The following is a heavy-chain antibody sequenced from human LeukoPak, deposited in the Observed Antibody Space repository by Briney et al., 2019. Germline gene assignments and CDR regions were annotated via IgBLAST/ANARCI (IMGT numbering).Heavy chain of an antibody. J-gene: IGHJ4*02. V-gene: IGHV4-59*12. CDR3: ARGESH. CDR2: ISYSEST. D-gene: IGHD3-10*01. CDR1: GGSISSYS. Sequence: PSETLSLTCSVSGGSISSYSWTWIRQSPGKGLEWIGNISYSESTNYNPSLKSRVTISVDTSKNQFSLKLSSVTAADTAVYYCARGESHWGQGTLVTVSS.